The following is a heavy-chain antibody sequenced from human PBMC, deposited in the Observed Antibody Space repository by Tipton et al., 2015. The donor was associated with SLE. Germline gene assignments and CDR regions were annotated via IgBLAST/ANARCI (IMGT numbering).Heavy chain of an antibody. CDR3: AREDLARGGWFKFFDL. Sequence: SLRLPCAASGFTFSDYYMSWVRQAPGKGLEWVSYISAGGTTIRYAESVRGRFTISRDNAKNSLHLQLNSLRAEDTSVYYCAREDLARGGWFKFFDLWGRGTLVTVSS. V-gene: IGHV3-11*04. D-gene: IGHD2-15*01. CDR2: ISAGGTTI. CDR1: GFTFSDYY. J-gene: IGHJ2*01.